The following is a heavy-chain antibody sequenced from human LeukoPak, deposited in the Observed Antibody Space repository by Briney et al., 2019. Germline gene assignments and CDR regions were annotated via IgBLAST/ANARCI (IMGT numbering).Heavy chain of an antibody. J-gene: IGHJ4*02. CDR1: GGTFSSYA. CDR3: TRDKGGSYSDY. V-gene: IGHV1-69*04. D-gene: IGHD2-15*01. CDR2: IIPILGIA. Sequence: SVKVSCKASGGTFSSYAISWVRQAPGQGLEWMGRIIPILGIANYAQKLQGRVTMTRDTSTSTVYMELSSLGSEDTAVYYCTRDKGGSYSDYWGQGTLVTVSS.